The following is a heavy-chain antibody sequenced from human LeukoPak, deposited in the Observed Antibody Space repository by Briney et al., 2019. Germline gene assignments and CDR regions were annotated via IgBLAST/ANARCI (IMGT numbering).Heavy chain of an antibody. CDR2: IYHSGST. D-gene: IGHD2-15*01. CDR1: GYSISSGYY. CDR3: ARDIYCSGGSCHGNWFDP. V-gene: IGHV4-38-2*02. Sequence: TSETLSLTCAVSGYSISSGYYWSWIRQPPGKGLEWIGSIYHSGSTYYNPSLKSRVTISVDTSKNQFSLKLSSVTAADAAVYYCARDIYCSGGSCHGNWFDPWGQGTLVTVSS. J-gene: IGHJ5*02.